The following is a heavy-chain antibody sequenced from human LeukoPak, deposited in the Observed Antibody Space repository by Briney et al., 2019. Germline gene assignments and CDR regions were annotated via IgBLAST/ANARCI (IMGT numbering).Heavy chain of an antibody. V-gene: IGHV1-69*13. CDR1: GGTFSSYA. D-gene: IGHD3-9*01. CDR2: IIPIFGTA. J-gene: IGHJ4*02. Sequence: ASVKVSCKASGGTFSSYAISWVRQAPGQGREWMGGIIPIFGTANYAQKFQGRVTITADESTSTAYMELSSLRSDDTAVYYCARWVYYDILTGYSESPNFDYWGQGTLVTVSS. CDR3: ARWVYYDILTGYSESPNFDY.